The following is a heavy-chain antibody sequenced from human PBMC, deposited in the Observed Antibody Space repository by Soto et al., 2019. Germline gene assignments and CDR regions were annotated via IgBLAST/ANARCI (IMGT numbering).Heavy chain of an antibody. CDR2: INPNSGGT. CDR1: GYTFTGYY. D-gene: IGHD3-9*01. Sequence: VASVKVSCKASGYTFTGYYMHWVRQAPGQGLEWMGWINPNSGGTNYAQKFQGWVTMTRDTSISTAYMELSRLRSDDTAVYYCARVPYYDILTGGYGMDVWGQGTTVTAP. V-gene: IGHV1-2*04. CDR3: ARVPYYDILTGGYGMDV. J-gene: IGHJ6*02.